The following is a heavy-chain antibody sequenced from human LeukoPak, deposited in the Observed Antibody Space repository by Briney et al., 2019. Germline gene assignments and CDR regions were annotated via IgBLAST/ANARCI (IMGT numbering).Heavy chain of an antibody. D-gene: IGHD1-1*01. Sequence: GGSLRLSCAASGFTFSTFWMSWVRQAPGKGLEWVANIKEDGSEKYYVASMKGRFTVSRDNAKNSLYLQMDSLRAEDTAVYYCARGGTFVSDYWGQGTLVTVSS. CDR3: ARGGTFVSDY. V-gene: IGHV3-7*01. J-gene: IGHJ4*02. CDR1: GFTFSTFW. CDR2: IKEDGSEK.